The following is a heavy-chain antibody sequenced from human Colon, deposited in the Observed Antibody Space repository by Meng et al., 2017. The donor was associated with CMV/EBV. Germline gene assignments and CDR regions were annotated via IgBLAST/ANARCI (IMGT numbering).Heavy chain of an antibody. CDR3: AGGSLPVTLGDGFEI. J-gene: IGHJ3*02. CDR1: GGSINTNTYY. V-gene: IGHV4-39*02. Sequence: GSLRLSCTVSGGSINTNTYYWAWIRQSPGKGLEWIATIYSGGTSSYNPSLKSRVTISVDTSKNQFSLKMNSATAADTAVYFCAGGSLPVTLGDGFEIWGQGTLVTVSS. D-gene: IGHD2-2*01. CDR2: IYSGGTS.